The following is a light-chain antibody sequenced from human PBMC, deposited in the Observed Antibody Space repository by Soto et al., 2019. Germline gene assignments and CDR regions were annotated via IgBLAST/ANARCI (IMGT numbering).Light chain of an antibody. Sequence: DIVMTQSPLSLPVTPGEPASISCRSSQSLLHSNGYNYLDWYLQKPGQSPQLLIYLGSNRASGVPDRFSGSGSGTDFTLKISRVEAEDVGVYYCLQALQTPPWTFGQGTKVPIK. J-gene: IGKJ1*01. V-gene: IGKV2-28*01. CDR1: QSLLHSNGYNY. CDR3: LQALQTPPWT. CDR2: LGS.